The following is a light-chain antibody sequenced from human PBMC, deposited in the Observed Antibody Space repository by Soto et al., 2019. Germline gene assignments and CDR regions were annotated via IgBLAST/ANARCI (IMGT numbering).Light chain of an antibody. V-gene: IGLV1-44*01. J-gene: IGLJ1*01. CDR1: SSNIGSNT. Sequence: QSVLTQPPSASGTPGQRVTISCSGSSSNIGSNTVNWYQPLPGTAPKLLIYNNNQRPSGVPDRFSGSKSGTSASLAISGLQYEDEADYYCAAWDDSLNGLVFGTGTKLTVL. CDR2: NNN. CDR3: AAWDDSLNGLV.